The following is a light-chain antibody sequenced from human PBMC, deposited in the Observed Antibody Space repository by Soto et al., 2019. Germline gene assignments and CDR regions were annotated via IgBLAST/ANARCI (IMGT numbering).Light chain of an antibody. CDR2: GTS. CDR1: QSVFTRH. CDR3: QHYQTAPLT. V-gene: IGKV3-20*01. Sequence: EIVLTQSPGTLSLSPGERATLSCRASQSVFTRHLAWYQQTPGQAPRLLIYGTSTRASGIPDRFSGSGSGTDFTLTISRLDPEDFAMYCCQHYQTAPLTFGGGTKLEIK. J-gene: IGKJ4*01.